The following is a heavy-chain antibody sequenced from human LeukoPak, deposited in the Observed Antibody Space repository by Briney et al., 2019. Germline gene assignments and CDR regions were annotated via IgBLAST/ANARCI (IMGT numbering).Heavy chain of an antibody. V-gene: IGHV3-74*01. D-gene: IGHD4-23*01. CDR2: ISSDAGST. CDR3: ARDLGGSGPTPVDY. Sequence: GGSLRLSCAASGFTFSDYWMHWVRQDPEKGLVWVSRISSDAGSTIYADSVKGRFTVSRDNAKNTLYLQMNSLRAEDTAVYYCARDLGGSGPTPVDYWGQGTLVTVSS. J-gene: IGHJ4*02. CDR1: GFTFSDYW.